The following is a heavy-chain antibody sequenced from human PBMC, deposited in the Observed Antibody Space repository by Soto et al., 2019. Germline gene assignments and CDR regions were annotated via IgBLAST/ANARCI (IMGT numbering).Heavy chain of an antibody. CDR3: ARVIGWRFLEWYPPPRPDY. CDR1: GFTFSSYA. V-gene: IGHV3-30-3*01. CDR2: ISYDGSNK. D-gene: IGHD3-3*01. J-gene: IGHJ4*02. Sequence: GGSLRLSCAASGFTFSSYAMHWVRQAPGKGLEWVAVISYDGSNKYYADSVKGRFTISRDNSKNTLYLQMNSLRAEDTAVYYCARVIGWRFLEWYPPPRPDYWGQGTLVTVSS.